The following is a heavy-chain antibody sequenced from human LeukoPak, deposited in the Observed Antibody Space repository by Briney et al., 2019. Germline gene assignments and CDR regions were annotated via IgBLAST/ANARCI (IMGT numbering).Heavy chain of an antibody. CDR2: IIPILGTA. D-gene: IGHD1-26*01. CDR1: GGTFSSYA. J-gene: IGHJ4*02. V-gene: IGHV1-69*11. CDR3: ARGSSSGSYRKAHFDY. Sequence: SVKVSCKASGGTFSSYAISWVRQAPGQGLEWMGRIIPILGTANYAQKFQGRVTITTDESTSTAYMELSSLRSEDTAVYYCARGSSSGSYRKAHFDYWGQGTLVTVSS.